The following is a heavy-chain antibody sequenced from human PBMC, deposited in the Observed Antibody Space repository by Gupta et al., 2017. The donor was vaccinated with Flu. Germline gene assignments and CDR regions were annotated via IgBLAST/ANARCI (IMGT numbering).Heavy chain of an antibody. CDR3: ARERQWPPKGVDP. Sequence: QVQLQESGPGLVKPSQTLSLTCTVSGGSISSGSYYWSWIRQPAGKGLEWIGRIYTSGSTNYNPSLKSRVTISVDTSKNQFSLKLSSVTAADTAVYYCARERQWPPKGVDPGGQGTLVTVSS. CDR1: GGSISSGSYY. V-gene: IGHV4-61*02. CDR2: IYTSGST. D-gene: IGHD6-19*01. J-gene: IGHJ5*02.